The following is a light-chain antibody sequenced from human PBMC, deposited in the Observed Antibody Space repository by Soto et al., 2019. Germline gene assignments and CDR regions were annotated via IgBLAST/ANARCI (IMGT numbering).Light chain of an antibody. CDR1: SSDVGAYDF. CDR3: SSYTTRSTLV. J-gene: IGLJ1*01. CDR2: DVT. Sequence: QSALTQPASVSGSPGQSITISCTGTSSDVGAYDFVSWYQHSPGKAPKLVTFDVTHRPQGISDRFSGSKSANTAFLTISGLQAADDAFYYCSSYTTRSTLVFGGGTKVTVL. V-gene: IGLV2-14*01.